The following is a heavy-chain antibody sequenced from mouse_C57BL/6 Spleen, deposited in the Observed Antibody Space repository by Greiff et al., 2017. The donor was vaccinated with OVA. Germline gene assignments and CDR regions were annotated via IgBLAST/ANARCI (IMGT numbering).Heavy chain of an antibody. CDR3: ARYYSNYLDY. D-gene: IGHD2-5*01. V-gene: IGHV1-26*01. Sequence: EVQLQQSGPELVKPGASVKISCKASGYTFTDYYMNWVKQSHGKSLEWIGDINPNNGGTSYNQKFKGKATLTVDKSSSTAYMELRSLTSEDSAVYYCARYYSNYLDYWGQGTTLTVSS. CDR1: GYTFTDYY. J-gene: IGHJ2*01. CDR2: INPNNGGT.